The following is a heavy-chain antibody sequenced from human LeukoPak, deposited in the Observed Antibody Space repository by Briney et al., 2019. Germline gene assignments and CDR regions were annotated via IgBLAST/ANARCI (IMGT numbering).Heavy chain of an antibody. CDR3: AKGSPRTSSYRIDY. J-gene: IGHJ4*02. D-gene: IGHD6-6*01. Sequence: GGSLRLSCAASGFTFSSYGMHWVRQAPGMGLEWVAFIRYDGSNKYYADSVKGRFTISRDNSKNTLYLQMNSLRAEDTAVYYCAKGSPRTSSYRIDYWGQGTLVTVSS. CDR1: GFTFSSYG. V-gene: IGHV3-30*02. CDR2: IRYDGSNK.